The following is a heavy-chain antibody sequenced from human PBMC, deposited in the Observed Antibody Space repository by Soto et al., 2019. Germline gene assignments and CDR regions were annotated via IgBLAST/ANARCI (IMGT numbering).Heavy chain of an antibody. V-gene: IGHV2-5*02. CDR3: AHSEVRGVIIGGYDAFDI. CDR2: IYWDDDK. D-gene: IGHD3-10*01. CDR1: GFSLSTSGVG. Sequence: QITLKESGPTLVKPTQTLTLTCTFSGFSLSTSGVGVGWIRQPPGKALEWLALIYWDDDKRYIPSLKSRLTITKDPSKNQVDLTMTNMDPVDTATYYCAHSEVRGVIIGGYDAFDIWGQGTMVTVSS. J-gene: IGHJ3*02.